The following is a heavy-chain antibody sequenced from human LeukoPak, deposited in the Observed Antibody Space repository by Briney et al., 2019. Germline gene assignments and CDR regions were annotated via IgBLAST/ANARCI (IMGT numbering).Heavy chain of an antibody. V-gene: IGHV3-7*03. CDR2: IKQDGSEK. CDR1: GFTFSSNW. CDR3: AREAWSSAWY. D-gene: IGHD6-19*01. J-gene: IGHJ4*02. Sequence: GGSLRLSCAASGFTFSSNWMSWVRQAPGKGLEWVANIKQDGSEKYYVDSVKGRFTISGDNAKNLLFLQMNSLRAEDTAVYYCAREAWSSAWYWGQGTLVTVSS.